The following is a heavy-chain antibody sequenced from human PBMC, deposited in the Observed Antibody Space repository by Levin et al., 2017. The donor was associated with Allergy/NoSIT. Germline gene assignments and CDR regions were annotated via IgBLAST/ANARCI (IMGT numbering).Heavy chain of an antibody. CDR1: LVXXXXVPDY. V-gene: IGHV4-39*01. J-gene: IGHJ6*02. Sequence: SQTLSLTCTVSLVXXXXVPDYWGRTLRAPGKGLEWIASFLSGGNTYYNPSLKSRLTLSLDTSQNQFSLRLTSVTTADSAVYYCECYSSQWYLGTYEVDAWGQGTTVTVSS. CDR3: ECYSSQWYLGTYEVDA. D-gene: IGHD6-19*01. CDR2: FLSGGNT.